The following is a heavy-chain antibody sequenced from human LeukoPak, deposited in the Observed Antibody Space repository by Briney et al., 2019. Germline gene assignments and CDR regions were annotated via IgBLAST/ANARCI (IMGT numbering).Heavy chain of an antibody. D-gene: IGHD1-20*01. CDR3: AKGSRSIPVDNLYDY. Sequence: GGSLRLSCAASGFSFSTSAMTWVRQAPGKGLEWVSVISSSGGNTKYADSVKGRFTISRDNSKNTLYLEMNSLRVEDTAVYYCAKGSRSIPVDNLYDYWGQGTLVTVSS. CDR1: GFSFSTSA. CDR2: ISSSGGNT. J-gene: IGHJ4*02. V-gene: IGHV3-23*01.